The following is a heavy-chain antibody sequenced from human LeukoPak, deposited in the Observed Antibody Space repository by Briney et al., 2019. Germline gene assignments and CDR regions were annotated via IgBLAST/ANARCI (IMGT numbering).Heavy chain of an antibody. V-gene: IGHV3-74*03. J-gene: IGHJ4*02. CDR2: IKGDVTIT. CDR1: GFTFSSHG. CDR3: ARVVGSTMRATFDF. Sequence: PRRSLRLSCAASGFTFSSHGIHWGRQAPGEGLGWVSRIKGDVTITTYAGSLRGRFTITRDNAKKTMYLQMNSMSAEETAVYCCARVVGSTMRATFDFWGQGMLVTVSS. D-gene: IGHD1-26*01.